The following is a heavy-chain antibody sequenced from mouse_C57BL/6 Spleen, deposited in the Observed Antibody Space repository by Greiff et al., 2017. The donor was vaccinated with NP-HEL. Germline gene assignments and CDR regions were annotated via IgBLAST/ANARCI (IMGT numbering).Heavy chain of an antibody. Sequence: ESGPGLVKPSQSLSLTCSVTGYSITSGYYWNWIRQFPGNKLEWMGYISYDGSNNYNPSLKNRISITRDTSKNQFFLKLNSVTTEDTATYYCARDPDGYYEAYWGQGTLVTVSA. CDR3: ARDPDGYYEAY. V-gene: IGHV3-6*01. CDR1: GYSITSGYY. D-gene: IGHD2-3*01. CDR2: ISYDGSN. J-gene: IGHJ3*01.